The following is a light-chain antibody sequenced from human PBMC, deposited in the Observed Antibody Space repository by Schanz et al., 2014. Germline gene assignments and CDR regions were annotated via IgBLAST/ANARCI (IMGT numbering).Light chain of an antibody. CDR2: AAS. Sequence: QLTQSPSPLSASVGDRVTITCRASQGISSYLAWYQQIPGKAPKLLIYAASSLQSGVPSRFSGSGSGTEFTLTISSLQPDDFAVYYCQQYGNSPQTFGQGTRLEIK. CDR3: QQYGNSPQT. V-gene: IGKV1-9*01. J-gene: IGKJ5*01. CDR1: QGISSY.